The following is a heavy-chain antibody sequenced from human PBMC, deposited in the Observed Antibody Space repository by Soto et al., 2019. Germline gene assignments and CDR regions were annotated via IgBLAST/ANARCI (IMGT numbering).Heavy chain of an antibody. V-gene: IGHV1-24*01. D-gene: IGHD3-10*01. J-gene: IGHJ5*02. CDR2: FDPEDGET. CDR1: GYTLTELS. Sequence: AASVKVSCKVSGYTLTELSMHWVRQAPGKGLEWMGGFDPEDGETIYAQKFQGRVTMTEDTSTDTAYMELSSLRSEDTAVYYCATRVSTMVRGALAWFDPWGQGTLVTVSS. CDR3: ATRVSTMVRGALAWFDP.